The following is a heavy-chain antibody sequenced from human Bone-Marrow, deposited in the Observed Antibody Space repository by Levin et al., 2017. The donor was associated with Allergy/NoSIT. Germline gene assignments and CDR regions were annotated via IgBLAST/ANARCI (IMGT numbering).Heavy chain of an antibody. D-gene: IGHD2-15*01. CDR3: VLVLDY. Sequence: HPGGSLRLSCAASGFTFSNYWMNWVRQAPGKGLEWVANIRQDGSEINYVDSVKGRFTISRDNAKNSLYLQMNSLRPEDTAVYYCVLVLDYWGQGTLVTVSS. CDR1: GFTFSNYW. V-gene: IGHV3-7*02. CDR2: IRQDGSEI. J-gene: IGHJ4*02.